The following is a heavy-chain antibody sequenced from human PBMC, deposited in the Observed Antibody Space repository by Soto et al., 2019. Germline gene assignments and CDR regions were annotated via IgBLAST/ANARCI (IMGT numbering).Heavy chain of an antibody. D-gene: IGHD4-17*01. CDR3: ARRKGALRILYYYGMDV. CDR1: GGSVSSSSYY. Sequence: PSETLSLTCTVSGGSVSSSSYYWSWIRQPPWKGLEWIGYIYYNGNTNYNPSLKSRVTISVDTSKNQFSLKLTSVTAADTAVYYCARRKGALRILYYYGMDVWGQGXTVTVYS. J-gene: IGHJ6*02. V-gene: IGHV4-61*01. CDR2: IYYNGNT.